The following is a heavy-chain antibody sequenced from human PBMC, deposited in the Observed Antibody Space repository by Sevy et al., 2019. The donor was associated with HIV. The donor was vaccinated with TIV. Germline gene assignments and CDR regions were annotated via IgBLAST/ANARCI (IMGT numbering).Heavy chain of an antibody. CDR2: ISYDGSNK. CDR3: ARDFRQTDTYYDFWSGYIDY. V-gene: IGHV3-30-3*01. D-gene: IGHD3-3*01. J-gene: IGHJ4*02. Sequence: GGSLRLSCAASGFTFSSYAMHWVRQAPGKGLEWVAVISYDGSNKYYADSVKGRFTISRDNSKNTLYLQMNSLRAEDTDVYYCARDFRQTDTYYDFWSGYIDYWGQGTLVTVSS. CDR1: GFTFSSYA.